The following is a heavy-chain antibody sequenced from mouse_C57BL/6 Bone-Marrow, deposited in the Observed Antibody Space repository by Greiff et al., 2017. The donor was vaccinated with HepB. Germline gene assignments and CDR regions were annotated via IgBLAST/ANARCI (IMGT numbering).Heavy chain of an antibody. V-gene: IGHV5-6*01. CDR3: ACINGDDWYFDV. Sequence: EVQLVESGGDLVKPGGSLKLSCAASGFTFSSYGMSWVRQTPDKRLEWVATISSDGSYTYYPHSVKGRFTIARDNAKNTLYLQMSSLKSEDTAMYYCACINGDDWYFDVWGTGTTVTVSS. J-gene: IGHJ1*03. CDR1: GFTFSSYG. CDR2: ISSDGSYT. D-gene: IGHD4-1*02.